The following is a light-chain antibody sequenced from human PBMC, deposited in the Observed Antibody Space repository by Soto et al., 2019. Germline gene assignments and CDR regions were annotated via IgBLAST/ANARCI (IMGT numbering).Light chain of an antibody. Sequence: DIVMTQSPLSLPVTPGEPASISCRSSQSLLHSNGYNYLDWYLQKPGQSPQLLIYLGSNRASGVPDRFSGCGAGTDFTLKISRGEAEDVGVYYCMQALHTHLPFGGGTKVEIK. CDR2: LGS. CDR3: MQALHTHLP. V-gene: IGKV2-28*01. CDR1: QSLLHSNGYNY. J-gene: IGKJ4*02.